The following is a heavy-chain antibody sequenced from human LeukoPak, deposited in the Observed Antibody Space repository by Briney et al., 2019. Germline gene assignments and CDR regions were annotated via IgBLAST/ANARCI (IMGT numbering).Heavy chain of an antibody. CDR2: IYYSGST. CDR3: ARGLCDFWSANPGYFDL. Sequence: PSETLSLTCTVSGGSISSGDYYWSWIRQPPGKGLEWIGYIYYSGSTYYNPSLKSRVTISVDTSKNQFSLKLSSVTAADTAVYYCARGLCDFWSANPGYFDLWGRGTLVTVSS. CDR1: GGSISSGDYY. D-gene: IGHD3-3*01. V-gene: IGHV4-30-4*01. J-gene: IGHJ2*01.